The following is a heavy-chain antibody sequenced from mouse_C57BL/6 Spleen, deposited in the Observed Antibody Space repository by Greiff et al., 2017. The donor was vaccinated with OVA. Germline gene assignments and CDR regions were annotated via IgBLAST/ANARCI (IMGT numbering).Heavy chain of an antibody. CDR1: GFTFSSYA. V-gene: IGHV5-4*01. D-gene: IGHD2-4*01. CDR3: ARGRGLRLSWFAY. J-gene: IGHJ3*01. Sequence: DVQLVESGGGLVKPGGSLKLSCAASGFTFSSYAMSWVRQTPEKRLEWVATISDGGSYTYYPDNVKGRFTISRDNAKNNLYLQMSHLKSEDTAMYYCARGRGLRLSWFAYWGQGTLVTVSA. CDR2: ISDGGSYT.